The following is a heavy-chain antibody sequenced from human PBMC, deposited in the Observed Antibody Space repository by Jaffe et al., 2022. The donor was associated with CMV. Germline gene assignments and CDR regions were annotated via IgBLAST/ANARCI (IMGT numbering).Heavy chain of an antibody. J-gene: IGHJ4*02. D-gene: IGHD3-16*01. Sequence: QVQLVQSGAEVRKPGASVRISCKANGYTLTDYSMHWVRQAPGQGLEWMGRISPIGAGTSYAQKFKGRLTMTSDTSTSTVYLELRSLRPDDAAVYYCARDGAWVTTAPYYIDYWGQGTLVTVSS. V-gene: IGHV1-46*01. CDR2: ISPIGAGT. CDR1: GYTLTDYS. CDR3: ARDGAWVTTAPYYIDY.